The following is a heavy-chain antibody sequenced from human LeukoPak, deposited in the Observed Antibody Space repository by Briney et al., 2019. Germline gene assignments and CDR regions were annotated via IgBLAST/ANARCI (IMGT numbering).Heavy chain of an antibody. Sequence: GGSLRLSCAASGFTFSTYNMNWVRQVPGKGLEWVSSITSSSTYMFYADSVKGRFTISRDNAQNSLYLQINSLRAEDTAVYYCARAGSWYSSGWYGGAFDIWGQGTMVTVSS. J-gene: IGHJ3*02. CDR1: GFTFSTYN. V-gene: IGHV3-21*01. D-gene: IGHD6-19*01. CDR2: ITSSSTYM. CDR3: ARAGSWYSSGWYGGAFDI.